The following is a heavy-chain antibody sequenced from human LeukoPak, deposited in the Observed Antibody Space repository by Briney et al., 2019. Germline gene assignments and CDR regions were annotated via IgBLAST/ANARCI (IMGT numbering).Heavy chain of an antibody. CDR1: GYTFTGYY. D-gene: IGHD3-10*01. CDR3: ARDLAGITMVRRVIINNWFDP. V-gene: IGHV1-2*02. CDR2: INPNSGGT. J-gene: IGHJ5*02. Sequence: ASVKVSCKASGYTFTGYYMHWVRQAPGQGREWMGWINPNSGGTNYAQKFQGRVTMTRDTSISTAYMELSRLRSDDTAVYYCARDLAGITMVRRVIINNWFDPWGQGTLVTVSS.